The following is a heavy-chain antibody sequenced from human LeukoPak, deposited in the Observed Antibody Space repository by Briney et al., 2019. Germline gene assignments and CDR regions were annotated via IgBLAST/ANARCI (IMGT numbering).Heavy chain of an antibody. CDR2: IYHSGST. Sequence: PSETLSLTCTVSGYSISSGYYWGWIRQPPGKGLEWIGSIYHSGSTYYNPSLKSRVTISVDTSKNQFSLKLSSVTAADTAVYYCARAYGDYDAFDIWGQGTMVTVSS. V-gene: IGHV4-38-2*02. CDR3: ARAYGDYDAFDI. D-gene: IGHD4-17*01. CDR1: GYSISSGYY. J-gene: IGHJ3*02.